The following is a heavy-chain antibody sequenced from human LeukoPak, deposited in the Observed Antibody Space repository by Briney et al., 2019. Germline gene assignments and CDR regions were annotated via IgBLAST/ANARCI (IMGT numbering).Heavy chain of an antibody. V-gene: IGHV4-59*08. CDR1: GGSISSYY. CDR3: ARRSDYGDAGFDY. J-gene: IGHJ4*02. Sequence: SETLSLTCTVSGGSISSYYWSWIRQPPGKGLEWIGYIYYSGSTNYNPSLKSRVTISVDTSKNQFSLKRSSVTAADTAVYYCARRSDYGDAGFDYWGQGTLVTVSS. D-gene: IGHD4-17*01. CDR2: IYYSGST.